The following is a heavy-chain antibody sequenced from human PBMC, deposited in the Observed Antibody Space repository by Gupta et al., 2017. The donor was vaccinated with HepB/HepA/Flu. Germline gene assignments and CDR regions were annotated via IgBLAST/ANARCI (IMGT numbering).Heavy chain of an antibody. V-gene: IGHV3-30*18. J-gene: IGHJ6*02. Sequence: QVQLVESGGGVVQPGRSLRLSCAASGFTFSSYGMHWVRQAPGKGLEWVAVISYDGSNKYYADSMKGRFTISRDNSKNTLYLQMNSLRAEDTAVYYCAKSLPMVYNYYYYGMDVWGQGTTVTVSS. D-gene: IGHD3-10*01. CDR1: GFTFSSYG. CDR2: ISYDGSNK. CDR3: AKSLPMVYNYYYYGMDV.